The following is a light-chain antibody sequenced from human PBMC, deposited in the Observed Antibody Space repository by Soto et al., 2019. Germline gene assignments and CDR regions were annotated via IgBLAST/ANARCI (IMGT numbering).Light chain of an antibody. V-gene: IGLV2-8*01. CDR3: SSYAGSINVI. CDR2: EVS. CDR1: SSDVGAYNY. J-gene: IGLJ2*01. Sequence: QSALTQPPSASGSPGQSVTISCTGTSSDVGAYNYVSWYQQHPGKAPKLMIYEVSKRPSGVPDRFSGSKSGNTASLTVSGLQAEDEADYYCSSYAGSINVIFGGGTQLTVL.